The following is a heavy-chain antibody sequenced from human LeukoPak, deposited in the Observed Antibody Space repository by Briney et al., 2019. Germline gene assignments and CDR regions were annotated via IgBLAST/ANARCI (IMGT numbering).Heavy chain of an antibody. V-gene: IGHV4-30-4*01. CDR3: ARDTAGPGGAFDI. J-gene: IGHJ3*02. D-gene: IGHD6-19*01. Sequence: SETLSLTCTVSGGSISSGDYYWSWIRQPPGKGLEWIGYIYYSGSTYYNPSLKSRVTISVDTSKNQFSLKLSSVTAADTAVYYCARDTAGPGGAFDIWGQGTMVTVSS. CDR1: GGSISSGDYY. CDR2: IYYSGST.